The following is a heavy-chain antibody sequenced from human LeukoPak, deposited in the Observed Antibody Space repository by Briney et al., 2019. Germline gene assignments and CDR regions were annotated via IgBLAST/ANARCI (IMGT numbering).Heavy chain of an antibody. CDR2: IDYSGST. Sequence: SETLSLTCTVSGGSISSSSYYWGWIRQPPGKGLEWIGRIDYSGSTYYNPSLKSRVTISVDTSKNQFSLKLSSVTAADTAVYYCARDLDSDKSGYDYYYYYGMDVWGQGTTVTVSS. CDR1: GGSISSSSYY. D-gene: IGHD5-12*01. V-gene: IGHV4-39*07. J-gene: IGHJ6*02. CDR3: ARDLDSDKSGYDYYYYYGMDV.